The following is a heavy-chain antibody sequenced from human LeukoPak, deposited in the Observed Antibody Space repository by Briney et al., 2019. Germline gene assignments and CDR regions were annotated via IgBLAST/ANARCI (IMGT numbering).Heavy chain of an antibody. V-gene: IGHV4-30-2*05. D-gene: IGHD6-19*01. Sequence: PSETLSLTCAVSGGSISSGGYSWSWIRQPPGKGLEWIGYIYHSGSTYYNPSLKSRVSISVDTSANQFSLHLSSVTAADTAVYYCARALRAVSPNWFDPWGQGTLVTVSS. CDR3: ARALRAVSPNWFDP. CDR1: GGSISSGGYS. CDR2: IYHSGST. J-gene: IGHJ5*02.